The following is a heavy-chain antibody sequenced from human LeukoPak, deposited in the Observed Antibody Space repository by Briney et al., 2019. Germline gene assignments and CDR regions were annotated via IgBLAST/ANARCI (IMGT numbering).Heavy chain of an antibody. D-gene: IGHD5-12*01. Sequence: GGSLRLSCAASGFTFSSYAMHWVRQAPGKGLEWVAVISYDGSNKYYADSVKGRFTISRDNSKKTLYLQMNSLRAEDTAVYYCATDRGYSGYDSDFDYWGQGTLVTVSS. CDR1: GFTFSSYA. CDR2: ISYDGSNK. V-gene: IGHV3-30-3*01. J-gene: IGHJ4*02. CDR3: ATDRGYSGYDSDFDY.